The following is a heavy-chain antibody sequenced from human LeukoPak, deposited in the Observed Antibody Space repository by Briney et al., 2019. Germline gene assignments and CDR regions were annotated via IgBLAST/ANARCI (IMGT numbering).Heavy chain of an antibody. CDR1: GYTFTSYY. V-gene: IGHV1-46*01. J-gene: IGHJ4*02. D-gene: IGHD3-9*01. CDR2: INPSGGST. CDR3: ARDLRYLGIDY. Sequence: ASVKVSCKASGYTFTSYYMHWVRQTPGQGLEWMGIINPSGGSTSYAQKFQGRVTMTRDTSTGTVYMELSSLRSEDTAVYYCARDLRYLGIDYWGQGTLVTVSS.